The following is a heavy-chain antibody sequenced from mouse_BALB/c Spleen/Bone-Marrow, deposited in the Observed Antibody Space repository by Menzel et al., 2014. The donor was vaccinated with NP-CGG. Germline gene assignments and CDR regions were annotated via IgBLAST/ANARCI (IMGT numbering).Heavy chain of an antibody. V-gene: IGHV5-6-3*01. CDR2: INSNGGST. Sequence: DVMLVESGGGLVQPGGSLKLSCAASGFTFSSYGMSWVCQTPDKRLELVATINSNGGSTYYPDSVKGRFTISRDNAKNTLYLQTSSLKSEDTAMYYCARERDGYFRDAMDYWGQGTSVTVSS. CDR1: GFTFSSYG. CDR3: ARERDGYFRDAMDY. J-gene: IGHJ4*01. D-gene: IGHD2-3*01.